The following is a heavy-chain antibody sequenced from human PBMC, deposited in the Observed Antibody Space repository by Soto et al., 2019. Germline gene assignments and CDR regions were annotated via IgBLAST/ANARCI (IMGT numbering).Heavy chain of an antibody. CDR1: GFTFSSYW. CDR2: INSDGSST. D-gene: IGHD3-10*01. V-gene: IGHV3-74*01. J-gene: IGHJ6*02. CDR3: ARDGGDLWFGEAFYGMDV. Sequence: EVQLVESGGGLVQPGGSLRLSCAASGFTFSSYWMHWVRQAPGKGLVWVSRINSDGSSTSYADSVKGRFTISRDNAKNTLYLQMNSLRAEDTAVYYCARDGGDLWFGEAFYGMDVWGQGTTVTVSS.